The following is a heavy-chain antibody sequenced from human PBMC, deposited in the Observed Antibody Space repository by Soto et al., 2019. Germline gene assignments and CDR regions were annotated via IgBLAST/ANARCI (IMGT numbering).Heavy chain of an antibody. CDR3: TRGPPRVQWFDP. CDR2: IYFTGST. CDR1: GGAVSSDTYY. J-gene: IGHJ5*02. Sequence: SETLSLTCAVSGGAVSSDTYYWGWMRQPPGKGLEWIGHIYFTGSTNYNPSLKSRVTMSLDTSRNHFSLKLSAVTAAETAVYYCTRGPPRVQWFDPWGLGTLVTVSS. V-gene: IGHV4-61*03.